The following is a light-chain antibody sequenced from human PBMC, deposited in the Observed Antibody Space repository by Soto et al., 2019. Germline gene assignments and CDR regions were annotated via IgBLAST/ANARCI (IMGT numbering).Light chain of an antibody. Sequence: EIVMTQSPATLSVSPGERATLSCRASQSVSSNLAWYQQKPGQAPRLLIYGASTRATGIPARFSGSGSGTEFTLTISSLQSEDFAVYCCQQYNNWPPGFTFGPGTKVDIK. CDR1: QSVSSN. V-gene: IGKV3-15*01. CDR2: GAS. J-gene: IGKJ3*01. CDR3: QQYNNWPPGFT.